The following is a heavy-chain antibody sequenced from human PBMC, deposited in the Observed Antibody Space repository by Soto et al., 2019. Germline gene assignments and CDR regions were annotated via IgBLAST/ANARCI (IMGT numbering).Heavy chain of an antibody. V-gene: IGHV1-69*13. CDR3: ARDETVRFDY. CDR1: GGTFSNYT. CDR2: IIPIFATA. J-gene: IGHJ4*02. Sequence: ASVKVSCKASGGTFSNYTINWVRQAPGQGLEWMGGIIPIFATAKYAQKFQGRVTISADESTSTAYMELSSLRSEDTAVYYCARDETVRFDYWGQGTLVTVSS. D-gene: IGHD1-1*01.